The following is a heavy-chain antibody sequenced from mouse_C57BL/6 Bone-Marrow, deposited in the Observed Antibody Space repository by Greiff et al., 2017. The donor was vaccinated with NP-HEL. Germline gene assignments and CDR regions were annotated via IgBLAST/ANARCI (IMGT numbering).Heavy chain of an antibody. Sequence: EVKLMESGGDLVKPGGSLKLSCAASGFTFSSYGMSWVRQTPDKRLEWVATISSGGSYTYYPDSVKGRFTISGDNAKNTLYLQMSSLKSEDTARYNCASPYDYDVAWFAYWGQGTLVTVSA. D-gene: IGHD2-4*01. CDR1: GFTFSSYG. V-gene: IGHV5-6*01. CDR2: ISSGGSYT. J-gene: IGHJ3*01. CDR3: ASPYDYDVAWFAY.